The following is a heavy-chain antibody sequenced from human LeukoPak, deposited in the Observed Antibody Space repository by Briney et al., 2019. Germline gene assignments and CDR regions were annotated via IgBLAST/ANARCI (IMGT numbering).Heavy chain of an antibody. CDR2: IYYSGST. D-gene: IGHD2-21*02. Sequence: PSETLSLTCAVYGGSFSGYYWSWIRQPPGKGLEWIGYIYYSGSTNYNPSLKSRVTISVDTSKNQFSLKLSSVTAADTAVYYCARAHIVVVTANNWFDPWGQGTLVTVSS. V-gene: IGHV4-59*01. CDR3: ARAHIVVVTANNWFDP. CDR1: GGSFSGYY. J-gene: IGHJ5*02.